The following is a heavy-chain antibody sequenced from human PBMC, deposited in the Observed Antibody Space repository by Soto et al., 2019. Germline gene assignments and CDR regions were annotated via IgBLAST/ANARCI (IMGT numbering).Heavy chain of an antibody. D-gene: IGHD2-2*01. CDR1: GFTFSSYG. Sequence: GGSLRLSCAASGFTFSSYGMHWVRQAPGKXXXWVAVISYDGSNKYYADSVKGRFTISRDNSKNTLYLQMNSLRAEDTAVYYCANELRDQLLPYYYYYGMDVWGQGTTVTVSS. CDR2: ISYDGSNK. V-gene: IGHV3-30*18. CDR3: ANELRDQLLPYYYYYGMDV. J-gene: IGHJ6*02.